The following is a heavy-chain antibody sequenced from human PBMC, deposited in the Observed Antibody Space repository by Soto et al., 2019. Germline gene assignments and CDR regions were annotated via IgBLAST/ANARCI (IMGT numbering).Heavy chain of an antibody. Sequence: QVQLQESGPGLAKPSQTLSLTCTVSGGSISSGDYYWSWIRQHPGKGLEWIGYIYYSGSTHYSSSLKSRVTMSIDTSKNQFPLKLTSVTAADTAVYYCARLSSIDSSGYYLDYWGQGTLVTVSS. CDR2: IYYSGST. V-gene: IGHV4-31*03. J-gene: IGHJ4*02. CDR1: GGSISSGDYY. CDR3: ARLSSIDSSGYYLDY. D-gene: IGHD3-22*01.